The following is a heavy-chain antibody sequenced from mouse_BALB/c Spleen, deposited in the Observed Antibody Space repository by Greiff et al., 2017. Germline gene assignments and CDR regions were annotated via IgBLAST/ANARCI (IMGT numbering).Heavy chain of an antibody. CDR3: ARDAIYYYGSSLYYYAMDY. V-gene: IGHV7-1*02. CDR2: SRNKANDYTT. CDR1: GFTFSDFY. Sequence: EVMLVESGGGLVQPGGSLRLSCATSGFTFSDFYMEWVRQPPGKRLEWIAASRNKANDYTTEYSASVKGRFIVSRDTSQSILYLQMNALRAEDTAIYYCARDAIYYYGSSLYYYAMDYWGQGTSVTVSS. D-gene: IGHD1-1*01. J-gene: IGHJ4*01.